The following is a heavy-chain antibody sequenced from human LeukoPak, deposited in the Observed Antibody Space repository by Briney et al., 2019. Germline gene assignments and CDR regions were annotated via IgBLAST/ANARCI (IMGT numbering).Heavy chain of an antibody. D-gene: IGHD3/OR15-3a*01. CDR3: AKAMICDSYYFDF. J-gene: IGHJ4*02. Sequence: PGGSLRLSCAACGFTFNNYAMSWVRQARGKGVQWGTGMSGSGGRTYYADSVKGGFTISRDNSKNTLYLQMHSLRAEDTAVYYCAKAMICDSYYFDFWGQGTLVTVSS. CDR2: MSGSGGRT. V-gene: IGHV3-23*01. CDR1: GFTFNNYA.